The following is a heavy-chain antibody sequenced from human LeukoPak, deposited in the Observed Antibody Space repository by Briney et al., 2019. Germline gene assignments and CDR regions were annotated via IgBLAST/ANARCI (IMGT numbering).Heavy chain of an antibody. Sequence: ASVKVSCKTSGYSFTNYGISWVRQAPGLGLEWMGWISAYNGNTNYAQKVQGRVTMTTDTSTSTAYMELRSLRFDDTAVYYCARDQSVRLLQTSSTYFKHVFAIWGQGSMVTVSS. V-gene: IGHV1-18*01. CDR3: ARDQSVRLLQTSSTYFKHVFAI. CDR2: ISAYNGNT. D-gene: IGHD6-13*01. CDR1: GYSFTNYG. J-gene: IGHJ3*02.